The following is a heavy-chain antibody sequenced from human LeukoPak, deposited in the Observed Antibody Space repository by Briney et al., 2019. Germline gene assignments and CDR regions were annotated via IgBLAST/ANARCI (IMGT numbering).Heavy chain of an antibody. J-gene: IGHJ6*02. CDR2: ISAYNGNT. D-gene: IGHD2-2*01. CDR3: ARDPTTDIVVVPAAIPIPHYYYYYGMDV. Sequence: SVKVSCKASGYTFTSYGISWVRQAPGQGLEWMEWISAYNGNTNYAQKLQGRVTMTTDTSTSTAYMELRSLRSDDTAVYYCARDPTTDIVVVPAAIPIPHYYYYYGMDVWGQGTTVTVSS. V-gene: IGHV1-18*01. CDR1: GYTFTSYG.